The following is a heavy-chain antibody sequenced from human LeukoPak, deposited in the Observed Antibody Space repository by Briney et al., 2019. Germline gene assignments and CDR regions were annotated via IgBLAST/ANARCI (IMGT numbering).Heavy chain of an antibody. J-gene: IGHJ4*02. Sequence: GESLKISCKGSGYSFTSYWIGWVRQMPGKGLGWMGIIYPGDSDTRYSSSFQGQGTISADKSISTAYLQWSSLKASDTAMYYYARLHITTAAAGNLDYWGQGTLVTVSS. CDR2: IYPGDSDT. D-gene: IGHD6-13*01. CDR3: ARLHITTAAAGNLDY. V-gene: IGHV5-51*01. CDR1: GYSFTSYW.